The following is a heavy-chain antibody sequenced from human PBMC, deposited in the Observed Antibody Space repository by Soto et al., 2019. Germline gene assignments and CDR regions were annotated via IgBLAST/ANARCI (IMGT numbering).Heavy chain of an antibody. D-gene: IGHD4-17*01. CDR3: ARDAPDTATTTRYVDY. CDR2: IYYSGNT. CDR1: GGSISTYGYY. V-gene: IGHV4-31*03. Sequence: QVQLQESGPGLVKPSQTLSLTCTVSGGSISTYGYYWSWIRQHPGKGLEWIGYIYYSGNTYYNPSLKSRVTVSRDTSKNQFSLNLSSVTAADTAVYYCARDAPDTATTTRYVDYWGQGTLVTVSS. J-gene: IGHJ4*02.